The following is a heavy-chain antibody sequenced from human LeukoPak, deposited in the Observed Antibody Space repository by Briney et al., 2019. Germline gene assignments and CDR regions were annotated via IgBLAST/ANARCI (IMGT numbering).Heavy chain of an antibody. CDR2: IWYDGSNK. D-gene: IGHD3-3*01. CDR1: GFTFSSYG. CDR3: AKDFSYDFWSGSFDY. J-gene: IGHJ4*02. Sequence: PGRSLRLSCAASGFTFSSYGMHWVRQAPGKGLEWVAVIWYDGSNKYYADSVKGRFTISRDNSKNTLYLQMNSLRAEDTAVYYCAKDFSYDFWSGSFDYWGQGTLVTVSS. V-gene: IGHV3-33*06.